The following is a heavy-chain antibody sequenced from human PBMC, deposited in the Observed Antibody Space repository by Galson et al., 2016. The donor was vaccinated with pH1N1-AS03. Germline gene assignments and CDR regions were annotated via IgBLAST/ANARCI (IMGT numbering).Heavy chain of an antibody. J-gene: IGHJ4*02. CDR3: ARPGPGTISSRPGFAF. D-gene: IGHD1-1*01. CDR1: GYSFPNYW. V-gene: IGHV5-10-1*01. Sequence: QSGAEVKKPGESLRISCKGFGYSFPNYWISWVRQMPGKGLEWIGRVDPSDSYVNYSPSFRGHVTISADMSITTAYLQWSSLKASDTAIYYCARPGPGTISSRPGFAFWGQGTLVSVSS. CDR2: VDPSDSYV.